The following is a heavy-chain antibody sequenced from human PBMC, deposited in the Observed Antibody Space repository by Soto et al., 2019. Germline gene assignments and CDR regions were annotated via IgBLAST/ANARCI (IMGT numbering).Heavy chain of an antibody. J-gene: IGHJ6*02. CDR2: INPKFGDT. CDR1: GYTFTAYH. V-gene: IGHV1-2*02. D-gene: IGHD3-10*02. Sequence: QVRLVQSGAEVKEPGDSVRVSCEASGYTFTAYHIHWVRQAPGQGLEWMGWINPKFGDTGYAQDFQGRVSMTSDMSISTVYMELSRLTPDDTAIYYCARNMDYYYGRGSGNGHGVWGQGTTVTVFS. CDR3: ARNMDYYYGRGSGNGHGV.